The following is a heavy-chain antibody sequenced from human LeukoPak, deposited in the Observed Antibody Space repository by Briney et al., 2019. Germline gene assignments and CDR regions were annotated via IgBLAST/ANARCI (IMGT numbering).Heavy chain of an antibody. CDR1: GYSISSDYY. D-gene: IGHD3-3*01. CDR3: ARGSSKITIFGAVIRSFDY. J-gene: IGHJ4*02. Sequence: SETLSLTCTVSGYSISSDYYWGWIRQPPGKGLEWIGSIYYSGSTYYNPSLKSRLTISVDTSKNHFSLKLSSVTAADTAVYYCARGSSKITIFGAVIRSFDYWGQGTLVTVSS. CDR2: IYYSGST. V-gene: IGHV4-38-2*02.